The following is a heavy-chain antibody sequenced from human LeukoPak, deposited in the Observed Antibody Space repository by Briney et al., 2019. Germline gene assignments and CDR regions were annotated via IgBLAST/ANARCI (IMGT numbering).Heavy chain of an antibody. CDR2: IWYDGSNK. CDR1: GFTFSSYG. V-gene: IGHV3-33*01. J-gene: IGHJ4*02. Sequence: GRSLRLSCSASGFTFSSYGMHWVRRAPGKGLEWVAVIWYDGSNKYYADSVKGRFTISRDNSKNTLYLQMNSLRAEDTAVYYCARDKIASFDYWGQGTLVTVSS. CDR3: ARDKIASFDY. D-gene: IGHD2-15*01.